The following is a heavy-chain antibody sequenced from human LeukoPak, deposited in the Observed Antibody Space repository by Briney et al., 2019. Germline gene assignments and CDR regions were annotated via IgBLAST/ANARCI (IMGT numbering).Heavy chain of an antibody. Sequence: GESLKISCKGSGYSFTSYWISWVRQMPGKGLEWMGRIDPSDSYTNYSPSFQGHVTISADKSISTAYLQWSSLKASDTAMYHCASRQYYYDSMDFDYWGQGTLVTVSS. CDR3: ASRQYYYDSMDFDY. CDR1: GYSFTSYW. D-gene: IGHD3-22*01. V-gene: IGHV5-10-1*01. J-gene: IGHJ4*02. CDR2: IDPSDSYT.